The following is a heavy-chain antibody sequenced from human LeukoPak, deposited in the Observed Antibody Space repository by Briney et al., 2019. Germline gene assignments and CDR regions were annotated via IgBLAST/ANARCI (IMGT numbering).Heavy chain of an antibody. Sequence: GGSLRLSCAASGFTFSSYWMNWARQAPGKGLEWVASISHNGNVNYYVDSVKGRFTISRDNAKNSLYLQMSNLRAEDTAVYFCARGSSLDLWGQGATVTVSS. J-gene: IGHJ6*02. CDR3: ARGSSLDL. CDR1: GFTFSSYW. D-gene: IGHD3-10*01. CDR2: ISHNGNVN. V-gene: IGHV3-7*03.